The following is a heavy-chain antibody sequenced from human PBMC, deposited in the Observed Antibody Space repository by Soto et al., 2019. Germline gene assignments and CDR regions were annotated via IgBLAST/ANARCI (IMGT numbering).Heavy chain of an antibody. J-gene: IGHJ5*02. CDR3: ARDEYYDSNNWFEH. D-gene: IGHD3-22*01. Sequence: SETLSLTCTVSGGSIRNYYWSWIRQPAGKGLEWIGRVYSTGTTNYNPSLRSRVAMSVDTSKNQFSLRLDSVTAADTATYFCARDEYYDSNNWFEHWGLGTRVTVSS. V-gene: IGHV4-4*07. CDR2: VYSTGTT. CDR1: GGSIRNYY.